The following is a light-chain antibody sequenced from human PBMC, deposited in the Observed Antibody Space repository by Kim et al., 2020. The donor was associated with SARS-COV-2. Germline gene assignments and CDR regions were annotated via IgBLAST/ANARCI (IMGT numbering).Light chain of an antibody. CDR2: EDN. J-gene: IGLJ2*01. V-gene: IGLV6-57*01. CDR3: QSYDTANQV. Sequence: GRPGTISCTRSGGSIASSYVQWYQQRPGSSPTTVIYEDNQPPSGVPDRFSGSIDTSSNSASLTVSGLKTEDEAYYYCQSYDTANQVFGGGTQLTVL. CDR1: GGSIASSY.